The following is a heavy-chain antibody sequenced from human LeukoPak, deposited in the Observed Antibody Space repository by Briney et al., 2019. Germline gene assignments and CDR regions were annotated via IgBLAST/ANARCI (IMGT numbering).Heavy chain of an antibody. CDR2: IYSGGST. D-gene: IGHD4-23*01. Sequence: PGGSLRLSCAASGFTVSSNYMSWVRQAPGKGLEWVSVIYSGGSTYYADSVKGRFTISRDNSKNTLYLQMNSLRVEDTAVYYCARDPPLVTYYFDYWGQGTLVTVSS. J-gene: IGHJ4*02. CDR3: ARDPPLVTYYFDY. V-gene: IGHV3-53*01. CDR1: GFTVSSNY.